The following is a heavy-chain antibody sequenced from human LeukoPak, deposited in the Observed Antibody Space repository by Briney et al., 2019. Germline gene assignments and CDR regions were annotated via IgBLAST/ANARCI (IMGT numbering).Heavy chain of an antibody. Sequence: ASVKVSCKASGYTFTNYAMNWVRQAPGQGLEWMGWVNTNTGNPTYAQGFTGRFVFSLDTSVSTAYLQISSLKAEDSAVYYCARDHVKLGSSFHPFDAFDVWGQGTLITVSS. CDR3: ARDHVKLGSSFHPFDAFDV. D-gene: IGHD2-2*01. J-gene: IGHJ3*01. CDR1: GYTFTNYA. CDR2: VNTNTGNP. V-gene: IGHV7-4-1*02.